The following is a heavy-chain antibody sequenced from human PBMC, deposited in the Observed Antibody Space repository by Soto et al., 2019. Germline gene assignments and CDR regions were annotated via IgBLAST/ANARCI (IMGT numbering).Heavy chain of an antibody. V-gene: IGHV6-1*01. CDR3: ARADPDASVGY. CDR1: GDSVSGNSAA. D-gene: IGHD3-16*01. J-gene: IGHJ4*02. CDR2: TYYRSRWYN. Sequence: LSLTCAISGDSVSGNSAAWSWIRQSPSRGLEWLGRTYYRSRWYNDYAVSVKSRITVTPDTSKNQFSLHLNSVTPEDTAVYYCARADPDASVGYWGQGTLVTVSS.